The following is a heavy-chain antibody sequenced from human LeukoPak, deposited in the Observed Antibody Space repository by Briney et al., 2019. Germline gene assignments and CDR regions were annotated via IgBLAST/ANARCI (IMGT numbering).Heavy chain of an antibody. J-gene: IGHJ6*03. CDR2: ISAYNGNT. D-gene: IGHD3-10*02. Sequence: ASVKVSCKASGYTFTSYGISWVRQAPGQGLEWMGWISAYNGNTNYAQKLQGRVTMTTDTSTRTAYMELRSLRSDDTAVYYCARDQGGWNFVRVYHYYYMDVWGKGTTVTISS. V-gene: IGHV1-18*01. CDR3: ARDQGGWNFVRVYHYYYMDV. CDR1: GYTFTSYG.